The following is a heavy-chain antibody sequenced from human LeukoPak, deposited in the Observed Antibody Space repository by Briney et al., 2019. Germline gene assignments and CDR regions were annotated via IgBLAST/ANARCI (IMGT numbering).Heavy chain of an antibody. CDR2: IDWDGDT. J-gene: IGHJ4*02. CDR3: ARIIGTSTNFYYFDS. V-gene: IGHV2-70*11. CDR1: GFSLSTAGMC. D-gene: IGHD2-8*01. Sequence: SGPALVKPTQTLTLTCTFSGFSLSTAGMCVSWIRQPPGKALEWLARIDWDGDTYYSRSLETRLSISKGTSKNQVVLRMTRVDPVDTATYYCARIIGTSTNFYYFDSWGQGTLVTVSS.